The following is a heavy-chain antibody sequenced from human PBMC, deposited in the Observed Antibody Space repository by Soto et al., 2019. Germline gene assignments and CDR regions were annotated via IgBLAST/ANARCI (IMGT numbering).Heavy chain of an antibody. V-gene: IGHV3-23*01. CDR3: AKAPAARGYSFYYYYYYMDV. Sequence: PGGSLRLSCAASGFTFSSYAMSWGRQAPGKGLGWVSAISGSGGSTYYADSVKGRFTISRDNSKNTLYLQMNSLRAEDTAVYYCAKAPAARGYSFYYYYYYMDVWGKGTTVTVSS. D-gene: IGHD5-18*01. J-gene: IGHJ6*03. CDR1: GFTFSSYA. CDR2: ISGSGGST.